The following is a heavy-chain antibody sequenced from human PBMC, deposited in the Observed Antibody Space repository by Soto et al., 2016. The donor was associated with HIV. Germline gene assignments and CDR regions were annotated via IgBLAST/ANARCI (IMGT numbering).Heavy chain of an antibody. Sequence: QVQLQESGPGLVKPSETLSLTCTVSGGSISSYFWSWIRQPPGKGLEWIGYIYYSGSTNYNPSLKSRVTISVDTSKNQFSLKLSSVTAADTAVYYCARGDSYHYYMDVWGKGPTVTVSS. CDR2: IYYSGST. V-gene: IGHV4-59*01. CDR3: ARGDSYHYYMDV. CDR1: GGSISSYF. J-gene: IGHJ6*03.